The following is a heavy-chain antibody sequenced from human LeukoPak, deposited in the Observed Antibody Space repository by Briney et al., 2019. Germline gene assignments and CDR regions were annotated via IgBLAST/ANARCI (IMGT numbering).Heavy chain of an antibody. J-gene: IGHJ3*02. CDR2: ISSSGSTI. V-gene: IGHV3-11*01. CDR1: GFTFSDYY. Sequence: NPGGSLRLSCAASGFTFSDYYMSWIRQAPGKGLEWVSYISSSGSTIYYADSVKGRFTISRDNAKNSLYLQKNSLRAEDTAVYYCASLNYYDFWSGYYLGAFDIWGQGTMVTVSP. D-gene: IGHD3-3*01. CDR3: ASLNYYDFWSGYYLGAFDI.